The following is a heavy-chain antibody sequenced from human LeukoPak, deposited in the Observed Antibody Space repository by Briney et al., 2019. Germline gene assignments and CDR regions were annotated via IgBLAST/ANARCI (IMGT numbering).Heavy chain of an antibody. CDR2: ISGGGDNT. J-gene: IGHJ6*02. D-gene: IGHD2-15*01. Sequence: GGPLRLSCAASGFTLSSYALSWVRQAPRIGLEWVSTISGGGDNTHYANSVKGRFTISTDAPKNTLYVQMNSLGAEDTAIYYCTIQCSGSNCGLPDVWGQGTTVTVSS. CDR3: TIQCSGSNCGLPDV. V-gene: IGHV3-23*01. CDR1: GFTLSSYA.